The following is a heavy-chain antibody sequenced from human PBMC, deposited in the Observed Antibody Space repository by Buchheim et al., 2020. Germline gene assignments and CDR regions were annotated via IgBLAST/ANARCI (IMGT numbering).Heavy chain of an antibody. Sequence: EVQLLESGGGLVQPGGSLRLSCAASGFTFSSYAMSWVRQAPGKGLEWVSAISGSGGSTYYTDSVKGRFTISSANSTNTLYLQMSSRRAEDTAVYYCAKDLLGYDSSGELDSWGQGTL. J-gene: IGHJ4*02. CDR3: AKDLLGYDSSGELDS. CDR1: GFTFSSYA. CDR2: ISGSGGST. D-gene: IGHD3-22*01. V-gene: IGHV3-23*01.